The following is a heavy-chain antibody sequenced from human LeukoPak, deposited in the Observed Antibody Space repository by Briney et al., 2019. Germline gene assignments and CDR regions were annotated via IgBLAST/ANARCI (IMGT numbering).Heavy chain of an antibody. CDR2: INHSGRP. J-gene: IGHJ4*02. CDR3: ARDIGGAGY. CDR1: GESFSAYY. Sequence: PSETLSLTCTVYGESFSAYYWSWIRQPPGKGLEWIGEINHSGRPIYNPSLTSRVTISVDTSKNQFSLKLNSVTAADTAVYYCARDIGGAGYWGQGTLVTVSS. D-gene: IGHD6-19*01. V-gene: IGHV4-34*01.